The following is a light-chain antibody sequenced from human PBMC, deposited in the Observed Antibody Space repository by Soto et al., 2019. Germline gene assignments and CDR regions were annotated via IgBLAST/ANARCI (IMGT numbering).Light chain of an antibody. Sequence: QSVLTQPPSASGTPGQRVTISCSGSSSNIGSNTVNWYQQLPGTAPKLLIYSNNQRPSGVPDRFSGSKSGTSASLAISGLQAEDEADYYCPAWDYSLNGVVFGGGTKVTVL. CDR3: PAWDYSLNGVV. CDR2: SNN. V-gene: IGLV1-44*01. J-gene: IGLJ2*01. CDR1: SSNIGSNT.